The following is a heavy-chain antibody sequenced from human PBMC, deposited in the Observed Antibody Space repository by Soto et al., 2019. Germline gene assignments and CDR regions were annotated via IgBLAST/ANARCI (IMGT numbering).Heavy chain of an antibody. D-gene: IGHD7-27*01. Sequence: SETLSLSCSVSGGSVRTGSYHWSWIRQPPGKGLEWIGFIPNNGSPDYNPSLKSRVVVSIDRSKNQFSLKVNSVTAADTAVYFCARIGWGGDSWGQGTLVTVSS. CDR3: ARIGWGGDS. CDR2: IPNNGSP. V-gene: IGHV4-61*01. CDR1: GGSVRTGSYH. J-gene: IGHJ4*02.